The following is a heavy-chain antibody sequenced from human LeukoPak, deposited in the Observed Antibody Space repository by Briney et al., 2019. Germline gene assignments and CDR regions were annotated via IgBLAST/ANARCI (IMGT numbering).Heavy chain of an antibody. Sequence: ASVKVSCKASGYTFTGYYMHRVRQAPGQGLEWMGWINPNSGGTNYAQKFQGRVTMTRDTSISTAYMELSRLRSDDTAVYYCARSLKTWSITMARGVTYFDYWGQGTLVTVSS. J-gene: IGHJ4*02. D-gene: IGHD3-10*01. CDR3: ARSLKTWSITMARGVTYFDY. CDR1: GYTFTGYY. CDR2: INPNSGGT. V-gene: IGHV1-2*02.